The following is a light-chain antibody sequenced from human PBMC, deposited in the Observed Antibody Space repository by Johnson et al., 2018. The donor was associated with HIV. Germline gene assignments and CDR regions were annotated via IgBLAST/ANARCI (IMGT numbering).Light chain of an antibody. Sequence: QSVLTQPPSVSAAPGQKVTISCSGSNSNIGNNYVSWYQQLPGTAPKLLIYGNDKRPSGIPDRFSGSKSGTSATLGITGLQSGDEANYYCGTWDSSLSGVFGTGPAVTVL. CDR2: GND. J-gene: IGLJ1*01. CDR3: GTWDSSLSGV. CDR1: NSNIGNNY. V-gene: IGLV1-51*01.